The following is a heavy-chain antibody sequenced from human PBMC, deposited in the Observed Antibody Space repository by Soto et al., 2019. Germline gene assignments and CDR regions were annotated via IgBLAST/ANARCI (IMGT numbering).Heavy chain of an antibody. CDR1: GXTFTRYS. J-gene: IGHJ4*02. Sequence: GSLRLSCAASGXTFTRYSMNWVRQAPGKGLEWVSSISSTTNYIYCGDSMKCRFTISRDNAKNSLYLEMNSLISYYTALYYCARESEDLTSNFDYWGQGTLCTVS. CDR2: ISSTTNYI. V-gene: IGHV3-21*06. CDR3: ARESEDLTSNFDY.